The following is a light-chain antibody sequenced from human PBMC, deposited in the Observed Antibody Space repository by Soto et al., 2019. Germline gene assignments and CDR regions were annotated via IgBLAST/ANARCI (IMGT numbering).Light chain of an antibody. J-gene: IGKJ1*01. V-gene: IGKV1-5*01. CDR1: QNIRSR. CDR3: QQYHSYWT. Sequence: DFQMTQSPSTLSSSLGDSVTITCRASQNIRSRLAWFQQKPGKAPKLLIYDASSLESGVQQRFSGSGSGTEFTLTIRSLQTDDFSTYYCQQYHSYWTCGQGTKVDIK. CDR2: DAS.